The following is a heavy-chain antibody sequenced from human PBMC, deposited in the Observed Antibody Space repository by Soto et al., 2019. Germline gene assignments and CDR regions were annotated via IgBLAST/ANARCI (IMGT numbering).Heavy chain of an antibody. J-gene: IGHJ4*02. D-gene: IGHD2-15*01. CDR2: MHHSGRT. V-gene: IGHV4-31*11. Sequence: QVQLQESGPGLVKPSQTLSLTCAVSGAYMRNDYYYWSWVRQKPGKDLEWIGHMHHSGRTHYNPSLKSRVAISVGTSKNQFSLYLNSVTAADTAVYYCARWVEVSLDYFDSWGQGTPVTVSS. CDR3: ARWVEVSLDYFDS. CDR1: GAYMRNDYYY.